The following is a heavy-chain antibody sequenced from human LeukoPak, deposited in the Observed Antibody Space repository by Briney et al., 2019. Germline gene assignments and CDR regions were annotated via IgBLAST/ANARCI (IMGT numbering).Heavy chain of an antibody. CDR2: IYHSGST. CDR3: ARGGDIVVVPAALKDGWFDP. J-gene: IGHJ5*02. V-gene: IGHV4-30-2*01. Sequence: SETLSLTCAVSGGSISSGGYSWSWIRQPPGKGLEWIGYIYHSGSTYYNPSLKSRVTISVDRPKNQFSLKLSSVTAADTAVYYCARGGDIVVVPAALKDGWFDPWGQGTLVTVSS. D-gene: IGHD2-2*01. CDR1: GGSISSGGYS.